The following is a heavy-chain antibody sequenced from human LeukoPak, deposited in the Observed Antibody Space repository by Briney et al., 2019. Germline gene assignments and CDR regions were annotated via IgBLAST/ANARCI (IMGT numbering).Heavy chain of an antibody. CDR3: ARDKGEWELLRQGLSS. CDR1: GFTFSSYS. Sequence: PGGSPRLSCGASGFTFSSYSMNWVRQAPGKGLEWVSSISSSSSFIYYADSVKGRFTISRDNAKNSLYLQMNSLRAEDTAVYYCARDKGEWELLRQGLSSWGQGTLVTVSS. V-gene: IGHV3-21*01. J-gene: IGHJ5*02. CDR2: ISSSSSFI. D-gene: IGHD1-26*01.